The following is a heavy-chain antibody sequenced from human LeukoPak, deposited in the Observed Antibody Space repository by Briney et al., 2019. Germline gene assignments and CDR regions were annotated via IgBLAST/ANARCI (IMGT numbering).Heavy chain of an antibody. J-gene: IGHJ4*02. CDR1: GFTFNSLK. CDR2: ISPSSTYI. CDR3: ARDFAGGEYFVS. D-gene: IGHD3-16*01. V-gene: IGHV3-21*06. Sequence: GGSLRLSCAASGFTFNSLKMIWVPPAPGKALEWVASISPSSTYIYQGDPLKGRVTGSNDKATILLYLHISSLSPHDPAFFYLARDFAGGEYFVSRGEGALWSVSS.